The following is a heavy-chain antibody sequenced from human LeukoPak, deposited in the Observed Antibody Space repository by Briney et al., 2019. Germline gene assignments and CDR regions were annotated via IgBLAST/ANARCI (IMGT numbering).Heavy chain of an antibody. Sequence: GSLRLSCAASGFTFNSYWMSWVRQAPGKGLEWVANIKQDETETYSVDSVKGRFTMSRDNAKNSVYLQMNRLRVEDTAVYYCARRSYRGVIGVYYYYYMDVWGKGTPVTVSS. D-gene: IGHD3-16*02. CDR1: GFTFNSYW. V-gene: IGHV3-7*01. CDR2: IKQDETET. J-gene: IGHJ6*03. CDR3: ARRSYRGVIGVYYYYYMDV.